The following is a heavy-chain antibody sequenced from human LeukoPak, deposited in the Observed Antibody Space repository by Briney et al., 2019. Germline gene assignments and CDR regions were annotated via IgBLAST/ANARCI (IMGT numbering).Heavy chain of an antibody. V-gene: IGHV1-2*02. Sequence: ASVKVSCKASGYIFTGYYMHWVRQAPGQGLEWMGGINPNSGGTNYAQKFQGRVTMTRDTSISTAYMELSRLRSDDTAVYYCARPSGSGSYDWFDPWGQGTLVTVSS. CDR3: ARPSGSGSYDWFDP. J-gene: IGHJ5*02. CDR1: GYIFTGYY. D-gene: IGHD3-10*01. CDR2: INPNSGGT.